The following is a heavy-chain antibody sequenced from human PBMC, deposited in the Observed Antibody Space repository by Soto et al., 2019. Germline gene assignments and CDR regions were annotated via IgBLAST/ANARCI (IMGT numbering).Heavy chain of an antibody. D-gene: IGHD6-19*01. CDR3: AKELVAVAGSDY. J-gene: IGHJ4*02. CDR1: GFTFSSYA. V-gene: IGHV3-23*01. CDR2: ISGSAVTT. Sequence: LRLSCEASGFTFSSYAMTWVRQAPGRGLEWVSTISGSAVTTYYADSVKGRFTISRDNAKNTLFLQMNSLRADDTAVYYCAKELVAVAGSDYWGQGTLVTVSS.